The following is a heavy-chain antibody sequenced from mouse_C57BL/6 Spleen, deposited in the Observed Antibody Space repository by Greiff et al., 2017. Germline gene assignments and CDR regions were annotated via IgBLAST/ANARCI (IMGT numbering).Heavy chain of an antibody. CDR1: GFSLTSYG. CDR2: IWSGGST. D-gene: IGHD1-1*01. V-gene: IGHV2-2*01. Sequence: VKLVESGPGLVQPSQSLSITCTVSGFSLTSYGVHWVRQSPGKGLEWLGVIWSGGSTDYNAAFISRLSISKDNSKSQVFFKMNSLQADDTAIYYCARRGVVARDYAMDYWGQGTSVTVSS. J-gene: IGHJ4*01. CDR3: ARRGVVARDYAMDY.